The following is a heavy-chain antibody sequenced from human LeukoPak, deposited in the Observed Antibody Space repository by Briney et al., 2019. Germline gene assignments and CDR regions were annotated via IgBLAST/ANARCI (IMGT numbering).Heavy chain of an antibody. D-gene: IGHD2-15*01. CDR1: GFTFSHYW. Sequence: GGSLRLSCAASGFTFSHYWMTWVRQAPGKGLEWEANMKEDGSQETYVDSVKGRFTISRDNAKNSLYLQMNNVRAEDTAVYYCARYSYKHDCWGQGTLVTVSS. J-gene: IGHJ4*02. V-gene: IGHV3-7*01. CDR3: ARYSYKHDC. CDR2: MKEDGSQE.